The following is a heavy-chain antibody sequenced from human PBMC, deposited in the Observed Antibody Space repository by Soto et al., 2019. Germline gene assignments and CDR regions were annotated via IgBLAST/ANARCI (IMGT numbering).Heavy chain of an antibody. CDR2: IIPIFGTA. V-gene: IGHV1-69*13. CDR3: ARGSYAYSSRRGFGY. CDR1: GGTFSSYA. Sequence: SVKVSCKASGGTFSSYAISWVRQAPGQGLEWMGGIIPIFGTANYAQKFQGRVTITADESTSTAYMELISLRSEDTAVYYCARGSYAYSSRRGFGYWGQGTLVTVSS. J-gene: IGHJ4*02. D-gene: IGHD6-13*01.